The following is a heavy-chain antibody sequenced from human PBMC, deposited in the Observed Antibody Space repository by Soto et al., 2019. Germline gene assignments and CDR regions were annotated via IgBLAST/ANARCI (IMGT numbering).Heavy chain of an antibody. Sequence: QVQLQESGPGLVKPSGTLSLTCALSGASIITDNWWSWVRQPPGKEMEWIGEIYHSGNTNFNPSVKRRFTISVDTSKNQCSLTVSSVTAADTAIYYGARASASSKLRGVVINWGQGTLVTVSS. D-gene: IGHD3-10*01. CDR1: GASIITDNW. CDR3: ARASASSKLRGVVIN. J-gene: IGHJ4*02. CDR2: IYHSGNT. V-gene: IGHV4-4*02.